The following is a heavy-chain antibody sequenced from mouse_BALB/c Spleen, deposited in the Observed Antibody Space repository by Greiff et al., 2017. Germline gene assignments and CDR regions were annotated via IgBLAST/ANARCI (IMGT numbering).Heavy chain of an antibody. CDR3: ARSNSLRAMDY. D-gene: IGHD2-5*01. V-gene: IGHV14-3*02. CDR2: IDPANGNT. J-gene: IGHJ4*01. CDR1: GFNIKDTY. Sequence: EVKLMESGAELVKPGASVKLSCTASGFNIKDTYMHWVKQRPEQGLEWIGRIDPANGNTKYDPKFQGKATITADTSSNTAYLQLSSLTSEDTAVYYCARSNSLRAMDYWGQGTSVTVSS.